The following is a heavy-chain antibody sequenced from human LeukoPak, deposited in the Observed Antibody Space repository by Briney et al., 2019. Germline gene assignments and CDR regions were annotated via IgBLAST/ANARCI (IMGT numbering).Heavy chain of an antibody. CDR2: INHSGRT. V-gene: IGHV4-34*01. CDR3: ARVGSVSWKGFDP. CDR1: GGSLSGYY. J-gene: IGHJ5*02. Sequence: PSETLSLTCAVSGGSLSGYYWSWIRQPPGKGLEWIGEINHSGRTNYNPTLKSRVTISVDTSKNQFSLKLSSVTAADTAVYYCARVGSVSWKGFDPWGQGTLVTVSS. D-gene: IGHD6-13*01.